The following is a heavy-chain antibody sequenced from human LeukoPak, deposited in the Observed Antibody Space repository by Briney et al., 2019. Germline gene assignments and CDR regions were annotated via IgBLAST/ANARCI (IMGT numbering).Heavy chain of an antibody. CDR3: ARGRAYYDILTGYYTGDY. V-gene: IGHV1-2*02. CDR1: GYTFTGYY. CDR2: INPNSGGT. Sequence: GASVKVSCKASGYTFTGYYMHWVRQAPGQGLEWMGWINPNSGGTNYAQKFQGRVTMTRDTSISTAYMELSRLRSDDTAVYYCARGRAYYDILTGYYTGDYWGQGTLVTVSS. D-gene: IGHD3-9*01. J-gene: IGHJ4*02.